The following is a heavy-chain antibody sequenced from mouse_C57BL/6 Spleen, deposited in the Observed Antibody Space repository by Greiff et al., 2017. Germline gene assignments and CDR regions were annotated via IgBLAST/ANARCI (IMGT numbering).Heavy chain of an antibody. D-gene: IGHD1-3*01. CDR1: GYSITSGYY. CDR3: ARDKGHYYAMDY. Sequence: EVKLQESGPGLVKPSQSLSLTCSVTGYSITSGYYWNWIRQFPGNKLEWMGYISYDGSNNYNPSLKNRISITRDTSKNQFFLKLNSVTTEDTATYYCARDKGHYYAMDYWGQGTSVTVSS. CDR2: ISYDGSN. V-gene: IGHV3-6*01. J-gene: IGHJ4*01.